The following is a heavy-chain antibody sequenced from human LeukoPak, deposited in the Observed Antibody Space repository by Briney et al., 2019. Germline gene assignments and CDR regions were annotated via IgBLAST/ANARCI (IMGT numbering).Heavy chain of an antibody. Sequence: GGSLRLSCAASGFTFSSYGMHWVRQAPGKGLEGGAVIWYDGSNKYYADSVKGRFTISRDNSKNTLYLQMNSLRAEDTAVYYCARGLLAPPLYDFWSGYYPYYYGMDVWGQGTTVTVSS. CDR1: GFTFSSYG. J-gene: IGHJ6*02. D-gene: IGHD3-3*01. CDR3: ARGLLAPPLYDFWSGYYPYYYGMDV. CDR2: IWYDGSNK. V-gene: IGHV3-33*01.